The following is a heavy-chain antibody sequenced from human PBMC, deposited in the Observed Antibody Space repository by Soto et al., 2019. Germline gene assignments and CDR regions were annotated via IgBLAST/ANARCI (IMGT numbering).Heavy chain of an antibody. Sequence: SETLSLTYTVSGGSISSYYWSWIRQPPGKGLEWNGYIYYSWSTNYNSSLKSRVTISVDTSKNQFSLKLSFVSAADIAVYYCARFLNDRSTFDYLDQGTLVTVSS. CDR2: IYYSWST. CDR1: GGSISSYY. V-gene: IGHV4-59*01. J-gene: IGHJ4*02. D-gene: IGHD1-1*01. CDR3: ARFLNDRSTFDY.